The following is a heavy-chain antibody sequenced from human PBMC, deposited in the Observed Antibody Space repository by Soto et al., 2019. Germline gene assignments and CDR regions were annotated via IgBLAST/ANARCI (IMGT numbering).Heavy chain of an antibody. CDR2: INPSGGST. CDR1: GYTFTSYY. CDR3: ARNYYGSGSYYQGPFYYYYYYMDV. D-gene: IGHD3-10*01. J-gene: IGHJ6*03. Sequence: QVQLVQSGAEVKKPGASVKVSCKASGYTFTSYYMHWVRQAPGQGLEWMGIINPSGGSTSYAQKFQGRVTMTRDTSTCTVYMELSSLRSEDTAVYYCARNYYGSGSYYQGPFYYYYYYMDVWGKGTTVTVSS. V-gene: IGHV1-46*03.